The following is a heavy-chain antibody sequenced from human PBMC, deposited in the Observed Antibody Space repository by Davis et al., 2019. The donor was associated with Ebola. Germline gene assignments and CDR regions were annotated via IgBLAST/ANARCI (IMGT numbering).Heavy chain of an antibody. CDR3: AKDHVPDGVWTFDY. Sequence: GESLKISCAASGFTFSSYWMSWVRQAPGKGLEWVANIKQDGSEKYYVDSVKGRFTISRDNAKNTLYLQMNSLRSDDTAIYYCAKDHVPDGVWTFDYWGQGTLVTVSS. J-gene: IGHJ4*02. CDR2: IKQDGSEK. D-gene: IGHD2-8*01. CDR1: GFTFSSYW. V-gene: IGHV3-7*03.